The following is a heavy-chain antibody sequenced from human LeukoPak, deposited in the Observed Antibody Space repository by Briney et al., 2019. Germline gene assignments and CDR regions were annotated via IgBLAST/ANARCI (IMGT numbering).Heavy chain of an antibody. CDR2: ISYDGSNK. CDR3: ARKNYYDSSGYYSD. D-gene: IGHD3-22*01. CDR1: GFTFSSYA. J-gene: IGHJ4*02. V-gene: IGHV3-30-3*01. Sequence: SCKASGFTFSSYAMHWVRQAPGKGLEWVAVISYDGSNKYYADSVKGRFTISRDNSKNTLYLQMNSLRAEDTAVYYCARKNYYDSSGYYSDWGQGTLVTVSS.